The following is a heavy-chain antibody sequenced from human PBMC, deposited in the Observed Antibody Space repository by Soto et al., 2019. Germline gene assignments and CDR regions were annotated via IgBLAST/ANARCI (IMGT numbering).Heavy chain of an antibody. Sequence: SETLSLTCTVSGGSISAAAYYWSWIRQLPGKGLEWIGYIYYNGDTYYNPSLERRVTISLDTWNNQFSLELTSVTAADTAVYYCAREKRYYGGYYWFDPCGEGTLVTVSS. CDR1: GGSISAAAYY. D-gene: IGHD3-10*01. CDR3: AREKRYYGGYYWFDP. J-gene: IGHJ5*02. V-gene: IGHV4-31*03. CDR2: IYYNGDT.